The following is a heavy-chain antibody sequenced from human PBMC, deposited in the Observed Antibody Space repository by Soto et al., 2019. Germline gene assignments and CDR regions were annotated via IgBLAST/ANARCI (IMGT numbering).Heavy chain of an antibody. CDR3: ARVHVMVVAGSTFDY. CDR2: IYHGGTT. D-gene: IGHD6-19*01. Sequence: SETLSLTCTFSCYSIISGSYWAWIRQPPGKGPEWIASIYHGGTTFYNPSLKSRITISVDTSNNQFSLKLTSVTAADTAVYYCARVHVMVVAGSTFDYWGHGTLVTVSS. V-gene: IGHV4-38-2*02. J-gene: IGHJ4*01. CDR1: CYSIISGSY.